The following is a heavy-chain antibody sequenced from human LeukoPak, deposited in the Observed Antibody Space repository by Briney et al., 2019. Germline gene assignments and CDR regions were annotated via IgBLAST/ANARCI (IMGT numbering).Heavy chain of an antibody. CDR2: IYYSGST. D-gene: IGHD5-18*01. V-gene: IGHV4-59*01. CDR3: ARTTEGGYTYDYFYYYYMDV. Sequence: PSETLSLTCTVSGGSITSYYWSWIRQPPGKGLEWIGSIYYSGSTNYNPSLKSRVTISVGTSKNQFSLKLSSVTAADTAVYYCARTTEGGYTYDYFYYYYMDVWGKGTTVTISS. CDR1: GGSITSYY. J-gene: IGHJ6*03.